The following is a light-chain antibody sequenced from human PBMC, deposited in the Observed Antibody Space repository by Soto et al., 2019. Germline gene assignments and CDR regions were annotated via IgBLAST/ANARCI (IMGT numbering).Light chain of an antibody. CDR2: DVS. CDR3: SSYTSSSTYV. Sequence: QSSPTQPAPLSGAPWQSIAISCPGNSRDVGGYNYVSWYQQHPGKTPKLMICDVSNRPSGVSNRFSGSKSGNTASLTISGLQAEDEAEYYCSSYTSSSTYVFGPGTKVTVL. J-gene: IGLJ1*01. V-gene: IGLV2-14*03. CDR1: SRDVGGYNY.